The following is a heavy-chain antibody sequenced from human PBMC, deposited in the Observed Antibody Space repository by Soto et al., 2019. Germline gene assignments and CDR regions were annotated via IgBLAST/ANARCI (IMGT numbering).Heavy chain of an antibody. CDR2: ISSSSSYI. Sequence: EVQLVESGGGLVKPGGSLRLSCAASGFTFSSYSMNWVRQAPGKGLEWVSSISSSSSYIYYADSVKGRFTISRDNAKNSLYLQMNSLRAEDTAVYYCARDHDLPVAGNRGGYYYYYGMDVWGQGTTVTVSS. J-gene: IGHJ6*02. V-gene: IGHV3-21*01. CDR1: GFTFSSYS. CDR3: ARDHDLPVAGNRGGYYYYYGMDV. D-gene: IGHD6-19*01.